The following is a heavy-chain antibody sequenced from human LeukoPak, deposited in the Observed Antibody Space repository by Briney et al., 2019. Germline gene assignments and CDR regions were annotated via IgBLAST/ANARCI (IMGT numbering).Heavy chain of an antibody. D-gene: IGHD4-23*01. V-gene: IGHV1-46*01. J-gene: IGHJ4*02. CDR2: INPTGDST. Sequence: GASVKVSCKASGYTFTGYYMHWVRQAPGQGLEWVGLINPTGDSTNYAQNFRGRVTMTRDTSTSTVYMDLNSLRSEDTAVYYCAREASGGYFDYWGQGTLVTVSS. CDR1: GYTFTGYY. CDR3: AREASGGYFDY.